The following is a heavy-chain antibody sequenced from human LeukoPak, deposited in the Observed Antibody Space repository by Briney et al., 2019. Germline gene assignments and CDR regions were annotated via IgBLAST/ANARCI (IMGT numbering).Heavy chain of an antibody. V-gene: IGHV3-21*01. CDR3: ARQISAAGNPRIDY. CDR2: ISSSSSYI. Sequence: GGSLRLSCAASGFTFSSYSMNWVRQAPGKGLELVSSISSSSSYIYYADSVKGRFTISRDNAKNSLYLQMNSLRAEDTAVYYCARQISAAGNPRIDYWGQGTLVTVSS. CDR1: GFTFSSYS. J-gene: IGHJ4*02. D-gene: IGHD6-13*01.